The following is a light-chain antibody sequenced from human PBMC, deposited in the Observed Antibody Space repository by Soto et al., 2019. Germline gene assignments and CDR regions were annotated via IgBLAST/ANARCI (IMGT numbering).Light chain of an antibody. CDR1: QSISSY. Sequence: DIPMTQSPSSLSASVGDRVTITCRASQSISSYLNWYQQKPGKAPQLLIYAASSLQSGVPSRFSGSGSGTDFTLTISSLQPEDFATYYCQQSYSTPPTFGHGTKVEIK. J-gene: IGKJ1*01. CDR2: AAS. V-gene: IGKV1-39*01. CDR3: QQSYSTPPT.